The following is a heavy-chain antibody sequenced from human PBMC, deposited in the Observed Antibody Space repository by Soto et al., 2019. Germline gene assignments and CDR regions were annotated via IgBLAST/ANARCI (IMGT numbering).Heavy chain of an antibody. CDR3: ARLVVVAPVANV. V-gene: IGHV4-39*01. CDR2: IFYTGTT. CDR1: GGSISSGGYY. Sequence: SETLSLTCTVSGGSISSGGYYWSWIRHHPGKGLEWVGGIFYTGTTYYNPSLKDRLSISVDTSKNSFSLNLTSVTAADTAVYFCARLVVVAPVANVWGQGALVTVSS. D-gene: IGHD2-21*01. J-gene: IGHJ4*02.